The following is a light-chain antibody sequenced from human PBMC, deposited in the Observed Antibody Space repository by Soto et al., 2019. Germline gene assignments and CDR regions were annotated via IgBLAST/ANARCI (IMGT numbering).Light chain of an antibody. V-gene: IGLV1-44*01. CDR3: AAWDDSLNGSV. Sequence: QSVLTQPPSASGTPGQRVTISCSGSSSNIGSNTVNWYQQLPGTAPKLLIYSNNQRPSGVPDRFSGSNSGTSASLAISGLQSEDESDYYCAAWDDSLNGSVFGGGAKVTVL. J-gene: IGLJ2*01. CDR2: SNN. CDR1: SSNIGSNT.